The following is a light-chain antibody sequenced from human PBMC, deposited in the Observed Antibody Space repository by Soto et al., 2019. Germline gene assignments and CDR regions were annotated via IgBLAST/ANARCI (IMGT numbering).Light chain of an antibody. J-gene: IGKJ1*01. CDR1: QSVSTN. V-gene: IGKV3-15*01. CDR3: QQYNNWLGT. CDR2: GAS. Sequence: EIVMTQSPATLSVSPGERATLSCRASQSVSTNLARYQQTPGQAPRLLIFGASARATGIPAMFSGSGSGTEFTLTNSSLQSEDFVVYYCQQYNNWLGTFGQGTKVEIK.